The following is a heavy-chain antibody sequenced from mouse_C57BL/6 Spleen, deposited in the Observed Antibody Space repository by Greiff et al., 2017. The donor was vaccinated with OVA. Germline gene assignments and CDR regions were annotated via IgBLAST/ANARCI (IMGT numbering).Heavy chain of an antibody. CDR2: IWRGGST. D-gene: IGHD2-2*01. CDR3: AGSYGSLAMDY. CDR1: GFSLTSYG. V-gene: IGHV2-2*01. Sequence: QVQLKESGPGLVQPSQSLSITCTVSGFSLTSYGVHWVRQSPGKGLEWLGEIWRGGSTDYNAAFISRLSISKDNSKSQVFFKMNSLQAGDTAIYYCAGSYGSLAMDYWGQGTSVTVSS. J-gene: IGHJ4*01.